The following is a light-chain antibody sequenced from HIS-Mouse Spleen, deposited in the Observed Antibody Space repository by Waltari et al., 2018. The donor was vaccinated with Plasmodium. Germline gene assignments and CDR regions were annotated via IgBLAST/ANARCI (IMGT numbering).Light chain of an antibody. CDR1: ALPKNY. V-gene: IGLV3-10*01. Sequence: SSELTQQPSVSVSPGQTARITCSGDALPKNYAYWYQQKSGQAPVLVIYEDSKRPSGIPERFSGSSSGTMATLTISGAQVEDEADYYCYSTDSSGNHRVFGGGTKLTVL. CDR2: EDS. J-gene: IGLJ3*02. CDR3: YSTDSSGNHRV.